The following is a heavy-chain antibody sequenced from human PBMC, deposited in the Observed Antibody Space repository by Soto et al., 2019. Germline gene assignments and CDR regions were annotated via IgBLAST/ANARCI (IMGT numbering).Heavy chain of an antibody. CDR1: GGTFSSYA. V-gene: IGHV1-69*13. CDR3: ARDGTGVAAAGTSVIRYGMDV. Sequence: GASVKVSCKASGGTFSSYAISWVRQAPGQGLEWMGGIIPIFGTANYAQKFQGRVTITADESTSTAYMELSSLRSEDTAVYYCARDGTGVAAAGTSVIRYGMDVWGQGTTVTVSS. J-gene: IGHJ6*02. CDR2: IIPIFGTA. D-gene: IGHD6-13*01.